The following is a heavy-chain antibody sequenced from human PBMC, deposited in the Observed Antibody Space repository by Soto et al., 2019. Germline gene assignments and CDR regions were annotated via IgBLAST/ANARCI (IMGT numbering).Heavy chain of an antibody. CDR1: GGSISRYY. V-gene: IGHV4-59*01. D-gene: IGHD2-2*02. CDR3: ASLPPRIEVTVLPIPT. Sequence: SETLSLTCTVSGGSISRYYWSWIRQPPGKGLEWIGYLYNAGSTIYNPSLKSRVTISVDMSQNQFSLNLNYVTAADTAVYYCASLPPRIEVTVLPIPTWGQGTLVTVSS. J-gene: IGHJ5*02. CDR2: LYNAGST.